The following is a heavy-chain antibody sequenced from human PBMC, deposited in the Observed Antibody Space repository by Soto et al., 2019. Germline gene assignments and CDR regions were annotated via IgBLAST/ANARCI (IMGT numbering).Heavy chain of an antibody. CDR1: DDSFSTYY. D-gene: IGHD1-26*01. Sequence: TLSLTCSVSDDSFSTYYWTWIRQPAGKGLEWIGRIYTSGSTNYNPSLKSRVAMSVDTSKNQFSLSLKSVTAADTAVYYCARSAGSFNLDYWGQGALVTV. V-gene: IGHV4-4*07. J-gene: IGHJ4*02. CDR2: IYTSGST. CDR3: ARSAGSFNLDY.